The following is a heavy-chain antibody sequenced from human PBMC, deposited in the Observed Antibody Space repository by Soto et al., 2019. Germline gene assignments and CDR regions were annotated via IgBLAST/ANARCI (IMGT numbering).Heavy chain of an antibody. CDR2: INHSGST. CDR1: GGSFSGYY. J-gene: IGHJ4*02. CDR3: ARQRGDYYDSSGYYQPFDY. V-gene: IGHV4-34*01. D-gene: IGHD3-22*01. Sequence: SETLSLTCAVYGGSFSGYYWSWIRQPPGKGLEWIGEINHSGSTNYNPSLKSRVTISVDTSKNQFSLKLGSVTAADTAVYYCARQRGDYYDSSGYYQPFDYWGQGTLVTVSS.